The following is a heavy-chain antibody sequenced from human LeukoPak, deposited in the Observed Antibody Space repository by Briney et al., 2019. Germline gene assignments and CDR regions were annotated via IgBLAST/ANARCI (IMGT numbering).Heavy chain of an antibody. V-gene: IGHV3-7*01. CDR2: IKQDGSDK. D-gene: IGHD6-13*01. Sequence: GGSLRLSCAASGFTFSSYWMTWVRPAPGKGLEWVANIKQDGSDKYYVDSVKDRFTISRDNAKNSLYLQMNSLRADDTAVYYCARARLGVAAPFDYWGQGTLVTVSP. J-gene: IGHJ4*02. CDR1: GFTFSSYW. CDR3: ARARLGVAAPFDY.